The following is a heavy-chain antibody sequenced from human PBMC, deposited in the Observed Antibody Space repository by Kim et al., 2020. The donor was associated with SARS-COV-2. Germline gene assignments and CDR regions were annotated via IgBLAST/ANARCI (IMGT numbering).Heavy chain of an antibody. CDR2: MNPNSGNT. CDR1: GYTFTSYD. D-gene: IGHD3-22*01. CDR3: ARDYYDSSGYYSWFDP. J-gene: IGHJ5*02. Sequence: ASVKVSCKASGYTFTSYDINWVRQATGQGLEWMGWMNPNSGNTGYAQKFQGRVTMTRNTSISTAYMELSSLRSEDTAVYYCARDYYDSSGYYSWFDPWGQGTLVTVS. V-gene: IGHV1-8*01.